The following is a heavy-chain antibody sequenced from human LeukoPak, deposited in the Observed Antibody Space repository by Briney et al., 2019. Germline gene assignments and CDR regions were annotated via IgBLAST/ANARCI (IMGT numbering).Heavy chain of an antibody. V-gene: IGHV4-34*01. CDR3: ARVFTYYDFWSGYEGMDV. CDR1: GGSFSGYY. D-gene: IGHD3-3*01. Sequence: SETLSLTCAVYGGSFSGYYWSWIRQPPGKGLEWIGEINHSGSTNYNPSLKSRVTISVDTSKNQFSLKLSSVTAADTAVYYCARVFTYYDFWSGYEGMDVWGQGTTVTVSS. J-gene: IGHJ6*02. CDR2: INHSGST.